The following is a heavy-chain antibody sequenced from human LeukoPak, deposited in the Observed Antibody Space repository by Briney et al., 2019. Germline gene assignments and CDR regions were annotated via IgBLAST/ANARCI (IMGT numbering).Heavy chain of an antibody. CDR1: GFTFSSYA. J-gene: IGHJ4*02. CDR3: ARENVAAAGTDFDY. CDR2: ISYDGSNK. D-gene: IGHD6-13*01. V-gene: IGHV3-30-3*01. Sequence: TGRPLRLSCAASGFTFSSYAMHWVRQAPGKGLEWVAVISYDGSNKYYADSVKGRFTISRDNSKNTLYLQMNSLRAEDTAVYYCARENVAAAGTDFDYWGQGTLVTVSS.